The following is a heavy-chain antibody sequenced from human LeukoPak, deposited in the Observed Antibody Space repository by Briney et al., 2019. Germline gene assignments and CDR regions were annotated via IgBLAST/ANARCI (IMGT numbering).Heavy chain of an antibody. D-gene: IGHD5-12*01. Sequence: ASVKVSCKASGYTFTSYYMHWGRQAPGQGLEWMGIINPSGGSTSYAQKFQGRVTMTRDTSTSTVYMELSSLRSEDTAVYYCATTIVATAESMDVWGQGTTVTVSS. CDR2: INPSGGST. CDR1: GYTFTSYY. V-gene: IGHV1-46*01. J-gene: IGHJ6*02. CDR3: ATTIVATAESMDV.